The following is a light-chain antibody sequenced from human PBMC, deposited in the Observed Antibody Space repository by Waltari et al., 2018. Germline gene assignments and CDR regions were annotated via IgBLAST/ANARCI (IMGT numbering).Light chain of an antibody. V-gene: IGKV1-5*01. Sequence: DIRMTQSPSSVSASVGDRVTITCRASQDIRNWLAWYQQKPGKAPNLLIYVASSLESGVPSRFSGSGSGTEFTLTISSLQADDFATYYCQQYNSYSTFAQGTKVEIK. CDR2: VAS. J-gene: IGKJ1*01. CDR3: QQYNSYST. CDR1: QDIRNW.